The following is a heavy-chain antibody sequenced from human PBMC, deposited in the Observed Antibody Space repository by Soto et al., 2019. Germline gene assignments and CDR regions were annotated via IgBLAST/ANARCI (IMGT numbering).Heavy chain of an antibody. Sequence: GGSLRLSCAASGFTFSSYAMHWVRQAPGKGLEWVAFFSYDGSNKYYADSVKGRFTISRDNSKNTLYLQMNSLRGEDTAVYYCARHHSGSYATDYWGQGTLVTVSS. D-gene: IGHD1-26*01. CDR2: FSYDGSNK. CDR3: ARHHSGSYATDY. J-gene: IGHJ4*02. V-gene: IGHV3-30-3*01. CDR1: GFTFSSYA.